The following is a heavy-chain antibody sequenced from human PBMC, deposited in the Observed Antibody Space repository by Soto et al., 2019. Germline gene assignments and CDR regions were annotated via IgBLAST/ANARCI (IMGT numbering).Heavy chain of an antibody. Sequence: ASVKVSCKDSGYTFTSYAIHCVRQETGQRLEWMGWINAGNGNTKYSQKFQGRVTITRDTSASTAYMELSSLRSEDTAVYYCATRGRSLGYYYGMDVWGHGTTVTGSS. CDR3: ATRGRSLGYYYGMDV. J-gene: IGHJ6*02. CDR1: GYTFTSYA. D-gene: IGHD3-10*01. V-gene: IGHV1-3*01. CDR2: INAGNGNT.